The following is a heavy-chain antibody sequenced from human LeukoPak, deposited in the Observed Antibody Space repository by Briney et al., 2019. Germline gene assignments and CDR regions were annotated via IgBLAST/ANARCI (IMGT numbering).Heavy chain of an antibody. V-gene: IGHV3-7*01. CDR1: GFTFSSHW. J-gene: IGHJ4*02. CDR2: IKQDGSEK. D-gene: IGHD1-26*01. CDR3: ASSGSYSFSDY. Sequence: GGSLRLSCAASGFTFSSHWMTWVRQAPGKGLEWVANIKQDGSEKYYVESVKGRFTISRDNDKNSLYLQMNSLRVEDTAVYYCASSGSYSFSDYWGQGTLVTVSS.